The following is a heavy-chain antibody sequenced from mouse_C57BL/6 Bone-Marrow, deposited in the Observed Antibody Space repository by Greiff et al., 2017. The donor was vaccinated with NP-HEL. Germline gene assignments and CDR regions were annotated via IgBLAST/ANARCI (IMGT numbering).Heavy chain of an antibody. CDR1: GFSLTSYG. CDR3: AKPEGDDYDGYWYFDV. J-gene: IGHJ1*03. CDR2: IWGDGST. Sequence: VKLVESGPGLVAPSQSLSITCTVSGFSLTSYGVSWVRQPPGKGLEWLGVIWGDGSTNYHSALISRLSISKDNSKRQVFLKLNSLQTDDTATYYCAKPEGDDYDGYWYFDVWGTGTTVTVSS. V-gene: IGHV2-3*01. D-gene: IGHD2-4*01.